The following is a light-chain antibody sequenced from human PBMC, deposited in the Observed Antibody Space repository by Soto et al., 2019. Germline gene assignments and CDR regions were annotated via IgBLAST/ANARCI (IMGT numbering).Light chain of an antibody. V-gene: IGKV3-11*01. Sequence: EIVLIQSPATLSLSPGEGATLSCRASQSVSDYLAWYQQKSGQAPRLLIYDASKRATGIPARFSGSVSGTDFTLTISSLQPEEFAVYYCQQRSNWPLTFGGGTKVEIK. CDR3: QQRSNWPLT. J-gene: IGKJ4*01. CDR1: QSVSDY. CDR2: DAS.